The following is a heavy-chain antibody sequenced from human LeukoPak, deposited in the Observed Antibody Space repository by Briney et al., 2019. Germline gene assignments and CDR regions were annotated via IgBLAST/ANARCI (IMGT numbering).Heavy chain of an antibody. D-gene: IGHD6-13*01. CDR3: AKSLGYSSSWYYFDY. CDR2: ISGSGDST. CDR1: GFAFSSYA. J-gene: IGHJ4*02. Sequence: GGSLRLSCAASGFAFSSYAMSWVRQAPGKGLEWVSAISGSGDSTYYADSVKGRFTISRDNSKNTLYLQMNSLRAEDTAVYYCAKSLGYSSSWYYFDYWGQGTLVTVSS. V-gene: IGHV3-23*01.